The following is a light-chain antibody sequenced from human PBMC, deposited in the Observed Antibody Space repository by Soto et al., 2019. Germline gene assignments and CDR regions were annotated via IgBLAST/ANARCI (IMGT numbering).Light chain of an antibody. CDR2: DAY. J-gene: IGKJ5*01. CDR1: QSVSSY. V-gene: IGKV3-11*01. CDR3: QQSSNWPPIT. Sequence: EIVLTQSPATLSLSPGEIATLSCRASQSVSSYLAWYQQKPGQAPRLIIYDAYNRATGIPARFSGSGSGTDFTLTISSLEPEDFAVYYCQQSSNWPPITFGQGTRLEIK.